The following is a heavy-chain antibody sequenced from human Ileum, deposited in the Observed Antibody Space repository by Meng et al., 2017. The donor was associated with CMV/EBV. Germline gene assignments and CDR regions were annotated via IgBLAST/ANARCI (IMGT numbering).Heavy chain of an antibody. Sequence: CGVYGGSFSGYYWSWSRQPPGKGLEWIGEINHSGSTNYNPSLKSRVTISVDTSKNQFSLKLSSVTAADTAVYYCARGAAAGYWFDPWGQGTLVTVSS. CDR1: GGSFSGYY. D-gene: IGHD6-13*01. J-gene: IGHJ5*02. CDR2: INHSGST. CDR3: ARGAAAGYWFDP. V-gene: IGHV4-34*01.